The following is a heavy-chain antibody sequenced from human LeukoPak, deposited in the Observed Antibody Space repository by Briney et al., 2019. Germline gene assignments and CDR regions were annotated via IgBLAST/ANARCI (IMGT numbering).Heavy chain of an antibody. CDR1: GGSFSGYY. Sequence: SETLSLTCAVYGGSFSGYYWSWIRQPPGKGLEWIGEINHSGSTNYNPSLKSRVTISVDTSKNQFSLKLSSVTAADTAVYYCARPIYQWLGGYFDYWGQGTLVTVSS. J-gene: IGHJ4*02. CDR2: INHSGST. D-gene: IGHD6-19*01. V-gene: IGHV4-34*01. CDR3: ARPIYQWLGGYFDY.